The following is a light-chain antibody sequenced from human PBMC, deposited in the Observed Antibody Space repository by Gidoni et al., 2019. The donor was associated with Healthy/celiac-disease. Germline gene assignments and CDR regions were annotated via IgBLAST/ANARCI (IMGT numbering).Light chain of an antibody. J-gene: IGLJ3*02. Sequence: QSVLTQPPSVSGAPGPRVNISCTGSSSKIGAGYDVHWYQQLPGTAPKLLISGNSNRPSGVPDRFSGSKSGTSASLAITGLQAEDEADYYCQSYDSSLSGKVFGGGTKLTVL. CDR1: SSKIGAGYD. CDR3: QSYDSSLSGKV. V-gene: IGLV1-40*01. CDR2: GNS.